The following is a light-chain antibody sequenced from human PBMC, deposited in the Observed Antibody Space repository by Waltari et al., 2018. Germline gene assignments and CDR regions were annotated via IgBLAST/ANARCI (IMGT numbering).Light chain of an antibody. CDR3: SSFAGSTNWV. CDR2: EVT. J-gene: IGLJ3*02. V-gene: IGLV2-8*01. Sequence: QSALTQPPSASGSPGQSVTISCTGTSSDIGGYNYVSWYQQHPGKAPKLSIYEVTKRPSGVPDRFSASKSGNTASLTVSGLQAEDEADYYCSSFAGSTNWVFGGGTKLTVL. CDR1: SSDIGGYNY.